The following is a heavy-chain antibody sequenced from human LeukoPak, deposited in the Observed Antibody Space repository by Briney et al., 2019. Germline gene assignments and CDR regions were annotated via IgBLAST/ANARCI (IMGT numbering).Heavy chain of an antibody. CDR2: IYYSGST. D-gene: IGHD3-22*01. CDR3: ARSRGDSSGYFNWFDP. V-gene: IGHV4-31*03. Sequence: PSQTLSLTCTVSGGSISSGGYYWSWLRQHPGKGLEWIGYIYYSGSTYYNPSLKSRVTISVDTSKNQFSLKLSSVTAADTAVYYCARSRGDSSGYFNWFDPWGQGTLVTVSS. CDR1: GGSISSGGYY. J-gene: IGHJ5*02.